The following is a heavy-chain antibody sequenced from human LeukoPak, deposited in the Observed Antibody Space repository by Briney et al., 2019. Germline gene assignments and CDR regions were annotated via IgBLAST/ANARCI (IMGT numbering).Heavy chain of an antibody. CDR1: GDSISSSNW. D-gene: IGHD1-1*01. V-gene: IGHV4-4*02. J-gene: IGHJ4*02. CDR2: ISHSGST. CDR3: ARVTGTSPFDY. Sequence: ASGTLTLTCTVSGDSISSSNWWSLVRQPPGKGLEWIGEISHSGSTNYSTSLESRVTMSVDKSKNQFSLRLTSVTAADTAVYFCARVTGTSPFDYWGQ.